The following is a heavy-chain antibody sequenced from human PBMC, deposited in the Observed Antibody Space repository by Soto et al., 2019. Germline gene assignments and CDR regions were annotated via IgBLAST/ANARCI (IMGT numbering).Heavy chain of an antibody. J-gene: IGHJ5*02. CDR3: AGGYKWGWFDP. D-gene: IGHD1-1*01. V-gene: IGHV4-30-2*01. CDR2: IYHSGST. Sequence: SETLFLTCAVSGGSISSGGYSWSWIRQPPGKGLEWIGYIYHSGSTYYNPSLKSRVTISVDRSKNQFSLKLSSVTAADTAVYYCAGGYKWGWFDPWGQGTLVTVSS. CDR1: GGSISSGGYS.